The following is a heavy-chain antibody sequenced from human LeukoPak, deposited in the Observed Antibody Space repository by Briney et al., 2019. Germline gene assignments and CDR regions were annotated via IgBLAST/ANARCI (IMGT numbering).Heavy chain of an antibody. J-gene: IGHJ4*02. CDR3: ARGLRDSSGWYPGMGFQDY. V-gene: IGHV4-39*07. D-gene: IGHD6-19*01. Sequence: SETLSLTCTVSGGSISSGGYYWSWIRQPPGKGLEWIGEINHSGSTNYNPSLKSRVTISVDTSKNQFSLKLSSVTAADTAVYYCARGLRDSSGWYPGMGFQDYWGQGTLVTVSS. CDR1: GGSISSGGYY. CDR2: INHSGST.